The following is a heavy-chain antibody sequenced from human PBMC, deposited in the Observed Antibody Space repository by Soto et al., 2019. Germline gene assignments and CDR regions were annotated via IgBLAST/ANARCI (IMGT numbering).Heavy chain of an antibody. D-gene: IGHD3-3*01. CDR3: ARGRLYDFWSGYRVGVYYYYGMDV. V-gene: IGHV4-34*01. J-gene: IGHJ6*02. CDR1: GGSFSGYY. Sequence: QVQLQQWGAGLLKPSETLSLTCAVYGGSFSGYYWSWIRQPPGKGLEWIGEINHSGSTNYNPSLKSRVTISVDTSKNQFSRKLSSVTAADTAVYYCARGRLYDFWSGYRVGVYYYYGMDVWGQGTTVTVSS. CDR2: INHSGST.